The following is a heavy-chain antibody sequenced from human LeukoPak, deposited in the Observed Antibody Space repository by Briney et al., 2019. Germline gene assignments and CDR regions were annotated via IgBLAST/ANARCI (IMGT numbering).Heavy chain of an antibody. CDR1: GLTFSSYS. J-gene: IGHJ3*02. Sequence: GGSLRLSCAASGLTFSSYSMNWVRHAPGKGLEWVSSISSSSSYIYYADSVKGRFTISRDNAKNSLYLQMNSLRAEDTAVYYCARDGRGEYYDSSGYYAFDIWGQGTMVTVSS. D-gene: IGHD3-22*01. CDR2: ISSSSSYI. V-gene: IGHV3-21*01. CDR3: ARDGRGEYYDSSGYYAFDI.